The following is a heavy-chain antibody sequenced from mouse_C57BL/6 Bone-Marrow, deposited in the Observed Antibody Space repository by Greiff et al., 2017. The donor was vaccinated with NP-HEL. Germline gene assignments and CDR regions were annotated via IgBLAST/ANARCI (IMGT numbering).Heavy chain of an antibody. J-gene: IGHJ4*01. Sequence: QVQLQQSGAELARPGASVKLSCKASGYTFTSYGISWVKQRTGQGLEWIGEIYPRSGNTYYNEKFKGKATLTADKSSSTAYMELRSLTSEDSAVYFCARPSYYYGSSYDYAMDYWGQGTSVTVSS. V-gene: IGHV1-81*01. CDR2: IYPRSGNT. D-gene: IGHD1-1*01. CDR1: GYTFTSYG. CDR3: ARPSYYYGSSYDYAMDY.